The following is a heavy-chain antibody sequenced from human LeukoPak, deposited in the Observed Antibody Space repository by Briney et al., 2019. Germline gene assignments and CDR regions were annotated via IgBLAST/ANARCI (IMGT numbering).Heavy chain of an antibody. CDR2: ISYDGSNK. D-gene: IGHD6-19*01. CDR3: AKALGVAGTDY. Sequence: GRSLRLSCAASGFTFSSYGMHWVRQAPGKGLEWVAVISYDGSNKYYADSVKGRFTISRDNSKNTLYLQMNSLRAEDTAVYYCAKALGVAGTDYWGQGTLVTVSS. J-gene: IGHJ4*02. V-gene: IGHV3-30*18. CDR1: GFTFSSYG.